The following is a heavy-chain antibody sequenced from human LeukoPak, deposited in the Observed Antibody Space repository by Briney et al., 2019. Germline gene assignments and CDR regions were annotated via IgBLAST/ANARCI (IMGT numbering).Heavy chain of an antibody. J-gene: IGHJ5*02. D-gene: IGHD6-19*01. CDR3: ARRETSGRFGRFDP. CDR2: IHYSGST. CDR1: GGFICSYY. Sequence: PSETLTLTCTVSGGFICSYYWGWLRQPTGKGLEWLASIHYSGSTYYNPSLKSRVTISLDTSKNQYSLQLSSVTAADTAVYYCARRETSGRFGRFDPWGQGTLVTVSS. V-gene: IGHV4-39*01.